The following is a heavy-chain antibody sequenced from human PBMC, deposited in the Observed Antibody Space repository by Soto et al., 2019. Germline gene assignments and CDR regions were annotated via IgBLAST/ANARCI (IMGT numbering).Heavy chain of an antibody. V-gene: IGHV3-7*04. CDR3: AGGAGWVTDY. J-gene: IGHJ4*02. CDR2: INHDGSAK. Sequence: EVQLVESGGALVQPGGSLRLSCAGSGFTFSTSWMNWVRQAPGKGLEWVANINHDGSAKYYVDSVKGRFTISRDNAENSRYLQRNSLKFEDRALYYSAGGAGWVTDYWGQGTLVTVSS. CDR1: GFTFSTSW. D-gene: IGHD6-19*01.